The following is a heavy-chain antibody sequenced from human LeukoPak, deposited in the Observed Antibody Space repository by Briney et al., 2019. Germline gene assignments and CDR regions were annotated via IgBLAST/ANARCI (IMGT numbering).Heavy chain of an antibody. V-gene: IGHV4-59*01. CDR3: ARDQRSGWFDP. Sequence: SETLSLTCTVSGGSISSYYWRWIRQPPGKGLEWIGYIYYSGRTNYNPSLKSRVTIPVDTSKNQFSLKLSSVSAADTAVYYCARDQRSGWFDPWGQGTLVTVSS. CDR2: IYYSGRT. J-gene: IGHJ5*02. CDR1: GGSISSYY.